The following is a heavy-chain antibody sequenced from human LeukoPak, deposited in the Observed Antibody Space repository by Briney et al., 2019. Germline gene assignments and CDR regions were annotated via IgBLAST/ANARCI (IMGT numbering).Heavy chain of an antibody. V-gene: IGHV4-59*01. J-gene: IGHJ4*02. CDR1: GGSISSYY. CDR3: ARSLTY. CDR2: IYYSGST. D-gene: IGHD2-8*01. Sequence: PSETLSLTCTVSGGSISSYYWSWIRQPPGKGLEWIGYIYYSGSTNYNPSLKSRVTISVDTSKNQSSLKLSSVTAADTAVYYCARSLTYWGQGTLVTVSS.